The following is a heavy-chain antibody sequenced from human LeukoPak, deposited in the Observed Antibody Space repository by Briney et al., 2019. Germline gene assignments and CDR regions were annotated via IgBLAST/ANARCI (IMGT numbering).Heavy chain of an antibody. CDR3: ARGRGGCSSTSCPRAFDI. D-gene: IGHD2-2*01. CDR2: ISHSGST. Sequence: SETLSLTCAVYGGSFSGYYWSWIRQPPGKGLEWIGEISHSGSTNYNPSLKSRVTISVDTSKNQFSLKLSSVTAADTAVYYCARGRGGCSSTSCPRAFDIWGQGTMVTVSS. J-gene: IGHJ3*02. V-gene: IGHV4-34*01. CDR1: GGSFSGYY.